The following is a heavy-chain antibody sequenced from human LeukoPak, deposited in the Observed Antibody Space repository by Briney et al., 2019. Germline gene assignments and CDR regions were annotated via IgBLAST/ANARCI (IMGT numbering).Heavy chain of an antibody. CDR2: INPNSGGT. J-gene: IGHJ6*02. CDR3: ARDGGEGMDV. D-gene: IGHD3-10*01. CDR1: GYTFTSYG. V-gene: IGHV1-2*06. Sequence: ASVKVSCKASGYTFTSYGISWVRQAPGQGLEWMGRINPNSGGTNYAQKFQGRVTMTRDTSISTAYMELSRLRSDDTAVYYCARDGGEGMDVWGQGTTVTVSS.